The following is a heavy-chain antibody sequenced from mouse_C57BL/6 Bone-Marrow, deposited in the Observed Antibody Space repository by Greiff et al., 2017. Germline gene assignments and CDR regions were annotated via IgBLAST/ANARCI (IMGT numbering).Heavy chain of an antibody. J-gene: IGHJ1*03. D-gene: IGHD1-1*01. CDR1: GFTFSDYY. CDR3: ARGGSSFDV. V-gene: IGHV5-16*01. CDR2: INYDGSST. Sequence: EVKLVESEGGLVQPGSSMKLSCTASGFTFSDYYMAWVRQVPEKGLEWVANINYDGSSTYYLDSLKSRFIISRDNAKNILYLQMSSLKSEDTATYYCARGGSSFDVWGTGTTVTVSS.